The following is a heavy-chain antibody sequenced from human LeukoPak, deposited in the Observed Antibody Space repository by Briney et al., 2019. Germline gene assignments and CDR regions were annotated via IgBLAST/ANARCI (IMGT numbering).Heavy chain of an antibody. D-gene: IGHD1-26*01. CDR3: ARVAEVGATVDY. CDR1: GYTFTSYS. CDR2: ISAYKGYT. J-gene: IGHJ4*02. Sequence: ASVKVSCKASGYTFTSYSISWVRQAPGQGLEWMGWISAYKGYTNYAQKFQGRVTMTTDTSTNTAYMELSSLRSEDTAVYYCARVAEVGATVDYWGQGTLVTVSS. V-gene: IGHV1-18*01.